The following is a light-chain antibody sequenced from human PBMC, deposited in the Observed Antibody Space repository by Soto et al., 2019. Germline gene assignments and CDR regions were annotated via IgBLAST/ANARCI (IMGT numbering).Light chain of an antibody. Sequence: DIVMTQSPATLSVSRGERPTLSCRASQSVSSTYLAWYQQKPGQAPRLLIYGASFRATGIPDRISGGGSGTDLTLTISRLEPEDFAVYYCQQYGSSPPITFGQGTRLEI. CDR3: QQYGSSPPIT. CDR2: GAS. V-gene: IGKV3-20*01. CDR1: QSVSSTY. J-gene: IGKJ5*01.